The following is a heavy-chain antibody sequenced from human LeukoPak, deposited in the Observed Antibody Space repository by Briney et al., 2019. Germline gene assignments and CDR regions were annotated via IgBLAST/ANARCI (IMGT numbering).Heavy chain of an antibody. D-gene: IGHD6-19*01. CDR3: ARGLREQWLVNGPFDY. Sequence: SQTLSLTCTVSGGSISSGSYYWSWIRQPAGKGLEWIGRIYTSGSTNYNPSLKSRVTISVDTSKNQFSLKLSSVTAADTAVYYSARGLREQWLVNGPFDYWGQGTLVTVSS. J-gene: IGHJ4*02. V-gene: IGHV4-61*02. CDR2: IYTSGST. CDR1: GGSISSGSYY.